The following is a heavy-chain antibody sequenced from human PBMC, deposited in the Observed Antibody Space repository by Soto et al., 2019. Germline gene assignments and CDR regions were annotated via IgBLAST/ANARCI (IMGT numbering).Heavy chain of an antibody. V-gene: IGHV3-13*01. J-gene: IGHJ6*02. CDR3: ARELHGGSYGMDV. Sequence: EVQVVESGGGLVQPGGSLRLSCAASGFTFSNYDMHWVRQVTGKGLEWVSGITTAGDTYYPDSVKGRFTISREKAKNSVYLQMNSLSAGDTAVYYCARELHGGSYGMDVWGQGTTVTVSS. CDR1: GFTFSNYD. CDR2: ITTAGDT.